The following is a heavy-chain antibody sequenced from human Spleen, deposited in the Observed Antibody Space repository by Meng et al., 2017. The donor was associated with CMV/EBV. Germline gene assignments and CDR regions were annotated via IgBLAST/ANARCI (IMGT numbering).Heavy chain of an antibody. V-gene: IGHV4-39*01. J-gene: IGHJ6*02. CDR3: ASELTGASPGGMDV. CDR2: IYYSGST. CDR1: GCSISSSSYY. D-gene: IGHD7-27*01. Sequence: SETLSLTCSVSGCSISSSSYYWGWIRQSPGKGLEWIGSIYYSGSTYYNPSLKSRVTISVDTSKNQFSLKLSSVTAADTAVYYCASELTGASPGGMDVWGQGTTVTVSS.